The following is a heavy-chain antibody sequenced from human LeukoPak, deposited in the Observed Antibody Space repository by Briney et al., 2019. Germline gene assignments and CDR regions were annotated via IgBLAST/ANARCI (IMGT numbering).Heavy chain of an antibody. D-gene: IGHD6-6*01. CDR2: IYYSGST. V-gene: IGHV4-59*01. CDR1: GGSISSYY. J-gene: IGHJ4*02. Sequence: PSETLSLTCTVSGGSISSYYWSWIRQPPGKGLEWTGYIYYSGSTKYNPSLKSRVTISVDTSKNQFSLQLSSVTAADTAVYYCARSGGSSSSVRVDYWGQGTLVTVSS. CDR3: ARSGGSSSSVRVDY.